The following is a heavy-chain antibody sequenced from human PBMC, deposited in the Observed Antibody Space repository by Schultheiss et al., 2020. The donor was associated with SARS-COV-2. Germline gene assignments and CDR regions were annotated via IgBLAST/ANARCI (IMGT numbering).Heavy chain of an antibody. J-gene: IGHJ6*02. D-gene: IGHD4-11*01. V-gene: IGHV1-69*13. CDR3: ARVMEAVTGYYYGMDV. CDR2: IIPIFGTA. Sequence: SVKVSCKASGGTFSSYAISWVRQAPGQGLEWMGGIIPIFGTANYAQKFQGRVTITADESTSTAYMELSSLRSEDTAVYYCARVMEAVTGYYYGMDVWGPGTTVTVSS. CDR1: GGTFSSYA.